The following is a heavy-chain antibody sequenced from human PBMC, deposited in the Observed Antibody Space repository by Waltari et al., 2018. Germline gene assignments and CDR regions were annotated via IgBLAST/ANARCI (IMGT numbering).Heavy chain of an antibody. CDR2: INPNSGGK. CDR1: GYTFTSYA. Sequence: QVQLVQSGAEVKKPGASVKVSCKASGYTFTSYAMHWVRQAPGQRLEWMGRINPNSGGKNYAQKFQGRVTMTRDTSISTAYMELSRLRSDDTAVYYCAPSAAAGPYYFDYWGQGTLVTVSS. V-gene: IGHV1-2*06. D-gene: IGHD6-13*01. CDR3: APSAAAGPYYFDY. J-gene: IGHJ4*02.